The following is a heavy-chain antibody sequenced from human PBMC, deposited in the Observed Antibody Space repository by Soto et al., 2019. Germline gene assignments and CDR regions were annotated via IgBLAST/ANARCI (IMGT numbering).Heavy chain of an antibody. J-gene: IGHJ4*02. CDR3: AKVGAKVSLRIGALYYFDY. CDR1: GFTFSSYA. V-gene: IGHV3-23*01. CDR2: ISGSGGST. D-gene: IGHD4-17*01. Sequence: PGGSLRLSCAASGFTFSSYAMSWVRQAPGKGLEWVSAISGSGGSTYYADSVKGRFTISRDNSKNTLYLQMNSLRAEDTAVYYCAKVGAKVSLRIGALYYFDYWGQGTLVTVS.